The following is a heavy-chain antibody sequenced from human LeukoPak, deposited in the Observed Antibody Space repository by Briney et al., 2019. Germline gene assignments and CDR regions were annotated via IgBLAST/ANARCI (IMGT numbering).Heavy chain of an antibody. Sequence: SETLSLTCAVYGGSFSGYYWTWIRQPPGKGLEWIGEINHSGSTNYNPSLKSRVTISVDTSKNQFSLKLSSVTAADTAVYYCARVLRAAGYFDYWGQGTLVTVSS. CDR3: ARVLRAAGYFDY. CDR2: INHSGST. D-gene: IGHD6-13*01. V-gene: IGHV4-34*01. J-gene: IGHJ4*02. CDR1: GGSFSGYY.